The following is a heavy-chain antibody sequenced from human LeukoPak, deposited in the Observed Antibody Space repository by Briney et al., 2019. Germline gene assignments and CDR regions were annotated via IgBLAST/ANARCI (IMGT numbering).Heavy chain of an antibody. Sequence: SVKVSCKASGGTFSSCAISWVRQAPGQGLEWMGRIIPIFGIANYAQKFQGRVTITADKSTSTAYMELSSLRSEDTAVYYCARDLGYCSGGSCPVYWGQGTLVTVSS. D-gene: IGHD2-15*01. CDR1: GGTFSSCA. CDR2: IIPIFGIA. J-gene: IGHJ4*02. V-gene: IGHV1-69*04. CDR3: ARDLGYCSGGSCPVY.